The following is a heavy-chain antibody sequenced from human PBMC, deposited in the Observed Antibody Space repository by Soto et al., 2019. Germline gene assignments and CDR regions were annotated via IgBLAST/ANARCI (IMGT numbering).Heavy chain of an antibody. D-gene: IGHD3-22*01. CDR3: SRDPLNYYDSD. V-gene: IGHV3-74*01. Sequence: EVQLVASGGGLVQPGGSLRLSCAASGFNFGSGWMHWVRQAPGKGLVWVSRIDSDGSRPTYADSVKGRFTISRDNAKNTLYLQMSSLTAEDTALYYCSRDPLNYYDSDWGQGTLVTVSS. CDR1: GFNFGSGW. J-gene: IGHJ4*02. CDR2: IDSDGSRP.